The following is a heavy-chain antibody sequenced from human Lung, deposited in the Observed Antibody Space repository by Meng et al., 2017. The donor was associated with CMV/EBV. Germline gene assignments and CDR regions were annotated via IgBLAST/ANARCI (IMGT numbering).Heavy chain of an antibody. D-gene: IGHD3-3*02. CDR1: GDTFNKYV. CDR2: IIPMRSVT. Sequence: SXXVSXXASGDTFNKYVTSWVRQAPGQGLEWMGGIIPMRSVTNYAQKFQGRVTIIADTSTATVYMELSSLRSEDTAMHYCVASEEFYHFRSGWEWYYHYGMDVWXPGTTVTVSS. J-gene: IGHJ6*02. V-gene: IGHV1-69*10. CDR3: VASEEFYHFRSGWEWYYHYGMDV.